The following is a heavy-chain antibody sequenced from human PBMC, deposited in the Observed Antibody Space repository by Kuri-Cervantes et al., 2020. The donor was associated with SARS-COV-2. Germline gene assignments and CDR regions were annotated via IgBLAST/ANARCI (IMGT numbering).Heavy chain of an antibody. CDR2: ISYDGSKR. Sequence: GGSLRLSCAASGFSFSDYVMTWVRQAPANGLEWVAIISYDGSKRYYTDSVKGRFTISKDISKNTLYLEMNSLRVEDTAVYYCARLLGDYGSSSYDVQHYLDYWGQGTLVTVSS. V-gene: IGHV3-30-3*01. D-gene: IGHD4/OR15-4a*01. CDR1: GFSFSDYV. J-gene: IGHJ4*02. CDR3: ARLLGDYGSSSYDVQHYLDY.